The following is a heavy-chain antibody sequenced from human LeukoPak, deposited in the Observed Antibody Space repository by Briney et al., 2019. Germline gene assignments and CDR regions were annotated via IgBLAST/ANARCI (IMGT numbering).Heavy chain of an antibody. CDR2: IYNTGYT. J-gene: IGHJ4*02. D-gene: IGHD1-26*01. CDR1: GGSISGYY. Sequence: SETLSLTCTVSGGSISGYYWTWIRQPPGKGLEWIGYIYNTGYTDYNASLKSRVTISIDTTNNQFSLKLTSVTAADTAVYFCARHEWGGSSNFDYWGRGTLVTVSS. CDR3: ARHEWGGSSNFDY. V-gene: IGHV4-59*08.